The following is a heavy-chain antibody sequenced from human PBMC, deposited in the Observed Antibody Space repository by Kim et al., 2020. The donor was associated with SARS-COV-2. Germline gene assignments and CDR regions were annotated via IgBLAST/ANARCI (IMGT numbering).Heavy chain of an antibody. J-gene: IGHJ6*02. Sequence: GGSLRLSCAASGFTFSNHAMHWVRQAPGKGLEWVAVISYDGKDEYYADSVKGRFTISRDNFKNTVYLQMNSLRTEDTAVFYCARVPFGDYASGMDVWGQGTTVSVS. CDR1: GFTFSNHA. CDR3: ARVPFGDYASGMDV. V-gene: IGHV3-30*04. CDR2: ISYDGKDE. D-gene: IGHD4-17*01.